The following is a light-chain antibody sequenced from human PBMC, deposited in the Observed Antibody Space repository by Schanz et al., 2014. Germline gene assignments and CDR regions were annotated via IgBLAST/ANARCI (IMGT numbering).Light chain of an antibody. V-gene: IGLV2-8*01. CDR3: SSYAGSNNPPWV. CDR2: DVN. J-gene: IGLJ3*02. CDR1: SSDVGGYNY. Sequence: QSALTQPPSASGSPGQSVTISCTGTSSDVGGYNYVSWYQQHPGKAPKLMIFDVNQRPSGVPDRFSGSKSGNTASLTVSGLQAEDEADYYCSSYAGSNNPPWVFGGGTKLTVL.